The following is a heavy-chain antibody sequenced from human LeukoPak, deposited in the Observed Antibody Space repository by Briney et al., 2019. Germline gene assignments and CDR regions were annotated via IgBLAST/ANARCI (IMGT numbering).Heavy chain of an antibody. CDR3: ARTRGRSYPFDH. V-gene: IGHV4-34*01. J-gene: IGHJ4*02. D-gene: IGHD1-26*01. CDR2: INHSGST. Sequence: PSETLSLTCAVYGGSFSGYYWSWIRQPPGKGLEWIGEINHSGSTNYNPSLKSRVTISVDTSKNQFSLKLSSVTAADTAVYYCARTRGRSYPFDHWGQGTLVTVSS. CDR1: GGSFSGYY.